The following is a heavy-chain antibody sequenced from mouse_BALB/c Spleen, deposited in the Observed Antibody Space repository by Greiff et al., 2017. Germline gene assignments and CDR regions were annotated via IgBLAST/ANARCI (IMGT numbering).Heavy chain of an antibody. CDR1: GYNFTSYW. J-gene: IGHJ1*01. V-gene: IGHV1-55*01. CDR3: ARSNYGWYFDV. D-gene: IGHD2-5*01. Sequence: QVQLQQPGAELVKPGTSVKLSCKASGYNFTSYWINWVKLRPGQGLEWIGDIYPGSGSTNYNEKFKSKATLTVDTSSSTAYMQLSSLASEDSALYYCARSNYGWYFDVWGAGTTVTVSS. CDR2: IYPGSGST.